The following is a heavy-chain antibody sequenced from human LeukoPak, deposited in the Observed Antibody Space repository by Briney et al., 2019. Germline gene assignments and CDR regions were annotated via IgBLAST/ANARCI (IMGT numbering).Heavy chain of an antibody. D-gene: IGHD3-22*01. V-gene: IGHV4-4*07. CDR3: ARESYDSSGYPNDY. CDR1: GGSISSYY. Sequence: SETLSLTCTVSGGSISSYYWSWIRQPAGKGLEWIGRIYTSGSTNYNPSLKSRVTMSVDTSKNQFSLTLSSVTAADTAVYYCARESYDSSGYPNDYWGQGTLVTVSS. J-gene: IGHJ4*02. CDR2: IYTSGST.